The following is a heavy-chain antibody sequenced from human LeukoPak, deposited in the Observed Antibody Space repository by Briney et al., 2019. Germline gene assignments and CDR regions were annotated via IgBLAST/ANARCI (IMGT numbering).Heavy chain of an antibody. CDR2: IYHSGST. CDR3: ATALPFGELLVSGAFDI. J-gene: IGHJ3*02. Sequence: SETLSLTCAVSGGSISSSNWWSWVRQPPGKGLEWIGEIYHSGSTNYNPSLKSRVTISVDKSKNQFSLKLSSVTAADTAVYYCATALPFGELLVSGAFDIWGQGTMVTVSS. CDR1: GGSISSSNW. D-gene: IGHD3-10*01. V-gene: IGHV4-4*02.